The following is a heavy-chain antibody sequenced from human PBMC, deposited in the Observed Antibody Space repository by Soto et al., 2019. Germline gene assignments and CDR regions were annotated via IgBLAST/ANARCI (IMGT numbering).Heavy chain of an antibody. D-gene: IGHD6-13*01. CDR2: INHSGST. CDR3: ARGRAYAAVDY. V-gene: IGHV4-34*01. Sequence: SETLSLTCAVYGGFFIGYYWSWIRQPPGKGLEWIGEINHSGSTNYNPSLKSRVTISVDMSKNQFSLTLSSVTAADTAVYYCARGRAYAAVDYWGQGTLVTVSS. CDR1: GGFFIGYY. J-gene: IGHJ4*02.